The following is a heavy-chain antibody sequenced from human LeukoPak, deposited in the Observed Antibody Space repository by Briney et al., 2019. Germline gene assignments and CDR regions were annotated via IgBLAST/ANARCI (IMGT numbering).Heavy chain of an antibody. Sequence: PSETLSLTCSVSGASISSHYWSWIRQPPGKGLEWIGYVYYSGNTGSTNYNPSLRSRVTMSLDTSKNQFSLTLTSVTAADTAVYFCARHGGGWSFDYWGQGTLVTVSS. CDR1: GASISSHY. J-gene: IGHJ4*02. CDR3: ARHGGGWSFDY. CDR2: VYYSGNTGST. D-gene: IGHD6-19*01. V-gene: IGHV4-59*11.